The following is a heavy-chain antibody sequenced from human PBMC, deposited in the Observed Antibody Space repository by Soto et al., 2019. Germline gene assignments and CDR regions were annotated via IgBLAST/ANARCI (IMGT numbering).Heavy chain of an antibody. Sequence: QVQLQESGPGLVKPSQTLSLTCTVSGGSISSGGYYWSWIRQHPGKGLEWIGYIYYSGSTYYNPSHKSRVTISVDTSKNQFSLKLSSVTAADTAVYYCARALAARYPIDYWGQGTLVTVSS. CDR3: ARALAARYPIDY. J-gene: IGHJ4*02. CDR2: IYYSGST. CDR1: GGSISSGGYY. D-gene: IGHD6-6*01. V-gene: IGHV4-31*03.